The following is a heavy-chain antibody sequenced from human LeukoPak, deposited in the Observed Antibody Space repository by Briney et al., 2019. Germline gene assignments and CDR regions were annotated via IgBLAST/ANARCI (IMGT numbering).Heavy chain of an antibody. CDR1: GYTFTSYG. D-gene: IGHD6-6*01. J-gene: IGHJ4*02. CDR2: ISAYNGNT. Sequence: GASLKLSCKASGYTFTSYGISWVRQAPGQGLEWMGWISAYNGNTNYAQKLQGRVTMTTDTSTSTAYMELRSLRSDDTAVYYCARDHAEYSSSLIDYWGQGTLVTVSS. V-gene: IGHV1-18*01. CDR3: ARDHAEYSSSLIDY.